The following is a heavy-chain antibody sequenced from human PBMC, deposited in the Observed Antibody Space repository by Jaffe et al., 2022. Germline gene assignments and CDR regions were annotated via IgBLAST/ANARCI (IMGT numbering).Heavy chain of an antibody. V-gene: IGHV4-4*02. CDR3: ARIECVLLWFGECSDNYYYMDV. CDR1: GGSISSNNW. J-gene: IGHJ6*03. Sequence: QVQLQESGPGLVKPSGTLSLTCAVSGGSISSNNWWSWIRQPPGKGLEWIGEIHHSGSTNYNPSLKSRVTISVDKSKNQFSLKLSSVTAADTAVYYCARIECVLLWFGECSDNYYYMDVWGKGATVTVSS. CDR2: IHHSGST. D-gene: IGHD3-10*01.